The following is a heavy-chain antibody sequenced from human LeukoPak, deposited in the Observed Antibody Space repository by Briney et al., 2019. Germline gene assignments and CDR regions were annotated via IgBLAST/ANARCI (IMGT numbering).Heavy chain of an antibody. CDR2: IGGGGVET. D-gene: IGHD1-1*01. CDR3: AKDGSPRNRVYDAFDI. CDR1: GFTFSDFA. V-gene: IGHV3-23*01. Sequence: GGSLRLSCAASGFTFSDFAMSWVRQTPGKGLEWVSTIGGGGVETYYADSVKGRFTVSRDNPKNTLYLQMSNLRAEDTAVYYCAKDGSPRNRVYDAFDIWGQGTKVTVSS. J-gene: IGHJ3*02.